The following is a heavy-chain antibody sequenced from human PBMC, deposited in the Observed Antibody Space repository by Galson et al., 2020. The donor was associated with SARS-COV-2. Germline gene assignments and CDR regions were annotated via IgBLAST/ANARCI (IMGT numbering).Heavy chain of an antibody. V-gene: IGHV4-59*08. CDR3: ARHARVVVAVSIFEI. CDR1: GGSISGYY. CDR2: IYYSGST. D-gene: IGHD2-15*01. J-gene: IGHJ3*02. Sequence: ETSETLSLTCSVSGGSISGYYWSWIRQPPGKGLEWIGYIYYSGSTNYNPSLKSRVTISVDTSKNQFSLNLRSVTAADTAVYYCARHARVVVAVSIFEIWGQGTTVTVSS.